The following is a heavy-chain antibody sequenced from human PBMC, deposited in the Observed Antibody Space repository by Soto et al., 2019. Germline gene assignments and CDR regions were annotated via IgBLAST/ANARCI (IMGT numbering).Heavy chain of an antibody. CDR3: ARGVAIGYYYYYMDV. V-gene: IGHV4-34*01. J-gene: IGHJ6*03. CDR2: INDSGST. CDR1: GGSFSGYY. Sequence: QVQLQQWGAGLLKPSETLSLTCAVYGGSFSGYYGSWIRQPPGKGLEWIGQINDSGSTNYNPSLRSRVTISVDTSKNQFSLKLSSVTAADTAVYYCARGVAIGYYYYYMDVWGKGTTVTVSS. D-gene: IGHD2-2*01.